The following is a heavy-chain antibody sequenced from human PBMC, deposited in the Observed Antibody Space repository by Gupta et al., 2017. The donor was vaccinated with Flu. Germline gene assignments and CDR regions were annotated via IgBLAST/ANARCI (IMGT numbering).Heavy chain of an antibody. CDR2: ISGSGGST. Sequence: EVQLLESGGGLVQHGGSLSLSCAASGFTFSSYAMSWVRQAPGKGLEWVSAISGSGGSTYYADSVKGRFTISRDNSKNTLYLQMNSLRAEDTAVYYCGKISGYSSGWYDYWGQGTRGTVSS. J-gene: IGHJ4*02. CDR1: GFTFSSYA. V-gene: IGHV3-23*01. D-gene: IGHD6-19*01. CDR3: GKISGYSSGWYDY.